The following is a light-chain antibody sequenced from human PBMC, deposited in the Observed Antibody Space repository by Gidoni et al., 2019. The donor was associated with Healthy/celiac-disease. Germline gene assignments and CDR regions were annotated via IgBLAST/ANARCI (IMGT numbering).Light chain of an antibody. CDR3: SSYAGSNNLV. J-gene: IGLJ2*01. V-gene: IGLV2-8*01. CDR1: SSDVGGYNY. Sequence: QSALTQPPSASGSPGQSVTIACTGTSSDVGGYNYVSWYQQHPGKAPKLMMYEVSKRPSGVPDRFSGSKSGNTASLTVSGLQAADEADYYCSSYAGSNNLVFGGGTKLTVL. CDR2: EVS.